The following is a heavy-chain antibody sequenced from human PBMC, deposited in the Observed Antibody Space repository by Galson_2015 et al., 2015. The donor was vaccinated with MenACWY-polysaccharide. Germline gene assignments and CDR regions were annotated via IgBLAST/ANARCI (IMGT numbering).Heavy chain of an antibody. CDR2: SNSDGSST. Sequence: SLRLSCAASGFTFSSYWMHWVRQAPGKGLVWVSRSNSDGSSTSYADSVKGRFTISRDNAKNTLYLQMNSLRAEDTAVYYCAKMGVCYQTYWYFHLRGRGTLVTVSS. CDR3: AKMGVCYQTYWYFHL. D-gene: IGHD2-15*01. J-gene: IGHJ2*01. V-gene: IGHV3-74*01. CDR1: GFTFSSYW.